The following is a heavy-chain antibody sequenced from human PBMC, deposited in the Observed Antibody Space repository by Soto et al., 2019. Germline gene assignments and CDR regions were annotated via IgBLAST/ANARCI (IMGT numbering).Heavy chain of an antibody. CDR2: ISSSGSTI. CDR1: GFTFSDYY. Sequence: VGSLRLSCAASGFTFSDYYMSWIRQAPGKGLEWVSYISSSGSTIYYADSVKGRFTISRDNAKNSLYLQMNSLRAEDTAVYYCARTRGGWYRDAFDIWGQGTMVTVSS. J-gene: IGHJ3*02. V-gene: IGHV3-11*01. CDR3: ARTRGGWYRDAFDI. D-gene: IGHD6-19*01.